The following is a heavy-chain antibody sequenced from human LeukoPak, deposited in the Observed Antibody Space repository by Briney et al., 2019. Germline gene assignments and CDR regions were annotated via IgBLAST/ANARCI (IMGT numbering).Heavy chain of an antibody. CDR3: ASGRDIAVAGPGGYFDY. Sequence: PGGSLRLSCAPSGFTFSDYHMNWIRQAPGKGLEWVSYISPGGDTIYFADSVKGRFTISRDNAKSSLYLQMNSLTAEDTAVYYCASGRDIAVAGPGGYFDYWGQGTLVTVSS. CDR2: ISPGGDTI. V-gene: IGHV3-11*01. D-gene: IGHD6-19*01. CDR1: GFTFSDYH. J-gene: IGHJ4*02.